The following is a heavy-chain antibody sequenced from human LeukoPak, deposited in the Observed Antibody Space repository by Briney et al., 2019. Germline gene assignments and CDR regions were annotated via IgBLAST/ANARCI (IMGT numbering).Heavy chain of an antibody. CDR1: GFTFDDYG. CDR3: ARVEGWELLLHLFDY. V-gene: IGHV3-20*04. CDR2: INWNGGST. Sequence: PGGSLRLSCAASGFTFDDYGMSWVRQAPGKGLEWVSGINWNGGSTGYADSVKGRFTISRDNAKNSLYLQMNSLRAEDTALYYCARVEGWELLLHLFDYWGQGTLVTVSS. D-gene: IGHD1-26*01. J-gene: IGHJ4*02.